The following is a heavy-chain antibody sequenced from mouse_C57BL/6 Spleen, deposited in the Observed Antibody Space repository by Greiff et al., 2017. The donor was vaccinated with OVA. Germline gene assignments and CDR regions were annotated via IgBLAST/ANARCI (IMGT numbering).Heavy chain of an antibody. CDR2: IDPETGGT. CDR1: GYTFTDYE. V-gene: IGHV1-15*01. CDR3: TSKVSYYYGSSYGYAMDY. D-gene: IGHD1-1*01. J-gene: IGHJ4*01. Sequence: VQLQESGAELVRPGASVTLSCKASGYTFTDYEMHWVKQTPVHGLEWIGAIDPETGGTAYNQKFKGKAILTADKSSSTAYMELRSLTSEDSAVYYCTSKVSYYYGSSYGYAMDYWGQGTSVTVSS.